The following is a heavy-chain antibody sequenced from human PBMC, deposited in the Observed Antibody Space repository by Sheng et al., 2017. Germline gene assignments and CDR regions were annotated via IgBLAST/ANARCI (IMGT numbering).Heavy chain of an antibody. V-gene: IGHV1-69*13. CDR1: GGTFSSYA. CDR3: AGAGTRGRPWIQLWLVY. D-gene: IGHD5-18*01. Sequence: QVQLVQSGAEVKKPGSSVKVSCKASGGTFSSYAISWVRQAPGQGLEWMGGIIPIFGTANYAQKFQGRVTITADESTSTAYMELSSLRSEDTAVYYCAGAGTRGRPWIQLWLVYWGQGTLVTVSS. CDR2: IIPIFGTA. J-gene: IGHJ4*02.